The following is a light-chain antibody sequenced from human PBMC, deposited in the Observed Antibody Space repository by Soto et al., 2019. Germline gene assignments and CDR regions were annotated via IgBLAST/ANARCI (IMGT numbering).Light chain of an antibody. CDR3: QQDNTLWT. CDR1: QSVSAW. J-gene: IGKJ1*01. CDR2: KAS. Sequence: DIQMTQSPATLSLSVGDRVTITCRASQSVSAWLAWYQQKPGKAPNLLIYKASSLKSGVPSRFSGSGSGTEFTLTISSLQPDDLATYYCQQDNTLWTFGPGTKVDIK. V-gene: IGKV1-5*03.